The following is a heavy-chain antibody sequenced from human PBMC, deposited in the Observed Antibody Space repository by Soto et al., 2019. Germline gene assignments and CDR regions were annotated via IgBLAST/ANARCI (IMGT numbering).Heavy chain of an antibody. CDR3: ASHYDMWSGYLSPVDY. CDR1: GYTFSDYY. CDR2: IDTSGTKI. D-gene: IGHD3-3*01. J-gene: IGHJ4*02. V-gene: IGHV3-11*01. Sequence: QVQLVESGGDLVKPGGSLRLSCAASGYTFSDYYMSWIRQAPGKGLEWISYIDTSGTKIYYADSVKGRFTITMDNAKNSMYLEMNSLRDEDTAVYYCASHYDMWSGYLSPVDYWSQGNLFTVSS.